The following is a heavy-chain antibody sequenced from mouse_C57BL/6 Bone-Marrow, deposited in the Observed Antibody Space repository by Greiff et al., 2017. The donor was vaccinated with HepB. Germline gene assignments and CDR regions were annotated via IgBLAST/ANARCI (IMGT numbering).Heavy chain of an antibody. J-gene: IGHJ3*01. CDR2: ISSGGSYT. CDR3: ARDYDPAWFAY. V-gene: IGHV5-6*01. Sequence: EVKLVESGGDLVKPGGSLKLSCAASGFTFSSYGMSWVRQTPDKRLEWVATISSGGSYTYYPDSVKGRFTISRDNAKNTLYLQMSSLKSEDTAMYYCARDYDPAWFAYWGQGTLVTVSA. CDR1: GFTFSSYG. D-gene: IGHD2-4*01.